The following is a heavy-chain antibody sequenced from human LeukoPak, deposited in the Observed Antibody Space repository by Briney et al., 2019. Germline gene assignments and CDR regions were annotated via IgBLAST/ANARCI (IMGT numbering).Heavy chain of an antibody. CDR3: AREYSYGPASSIGMDV. CDR1: GGSFSGYY. Sequence: PSETLSLTCAVYGGSFSGYYWSWIRQPPGKGLEWIGEINHSGSTNYNPSLKSRVTISVDTSKNQFSLKLSSVTAADTAVYYCAREYSYGPASSIGMDVWGKGTTVTVSS. D-gene: IGHD5-18*01. CDR2: INHSGST. V-gene: IGHV4-34*01. J-gene: IGHJ6*04.